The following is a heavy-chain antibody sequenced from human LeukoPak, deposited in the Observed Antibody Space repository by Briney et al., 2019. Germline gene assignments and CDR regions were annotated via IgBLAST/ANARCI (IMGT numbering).Heavy chain of an antibody. J-gene: IGHJ4*02. V-gene: IGHV4-34*01. CDR3: ARQYDFGPWGSPTGIRVYYFDY. Sequence: SETLSLTCAVYGGSFSGYYWSWIRQPPGKGLEWIGEINHSGSTNYNPSLKSRVTISVDTSKNQFSLKLSSVTAADTAVYYCARQYDFGPWGSPTGIRVYYFDYWGQGTLVTVSS. D-gene: IGHD1-1*01. CDR2: INHSGST. CDR1: GGSFSGYY.